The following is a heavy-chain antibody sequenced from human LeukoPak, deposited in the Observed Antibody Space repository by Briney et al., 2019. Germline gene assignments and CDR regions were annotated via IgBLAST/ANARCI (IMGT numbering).Heavy chain of an antibody. V-gene: IGHV4-39*01. Sequence: SETLSLTCTVSGGSISSRSYYCSWIRQPPGKGLEWIGSIYYSGSTYYNPSLKSRVTISVDTSKNQFSLKLSSVTAADTAVYYCASHPRSNYYDSGSESDYWGQGTLVTVSS. CDR2: IYYSGST. J-gene: IGHJ4*02. D-gene: IGHD3-10*01. CDR1: GGSISSRSYY. CDR3: ASHPRSNYYDSGSESDY.